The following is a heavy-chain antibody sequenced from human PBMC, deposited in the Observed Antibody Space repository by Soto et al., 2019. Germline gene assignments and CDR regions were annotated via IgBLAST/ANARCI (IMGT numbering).Heavy chain of an antibody. D-gene: IGHD6-19*01. Sequence: QVQLVQSGAEVKKPGASVKVSCKASGYTFTSYGISWVRQAPGQGLEWTGWISAYNGNTNYAQKLQGRVTMTTDTSTSTAYMELRSLRSDDTAVYYCARQTASGYSSGWYSSVAEYFQHWGQGTLVTVSS. J-gene: IGHJ1*01. CDR1: GYTFTSYG. V-gene: IGHV1-18*01. CDR3: ARQTASGYSSGWYSSVAEYFQH. CDR2: ISAYNGNT.